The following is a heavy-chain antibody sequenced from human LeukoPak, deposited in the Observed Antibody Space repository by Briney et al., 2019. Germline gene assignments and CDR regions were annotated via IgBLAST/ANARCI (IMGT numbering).Heavy chain of an antibody. V-gene: IGHV3-73*01. J-gene: IGHJ4*02. Sequence: GGSLRLSCAASGFTFSGSAMHWVRQASGKGLEWVGRIRSKTNSYATAYAASVKGRFTISRDDSKNTAYLQMNSLKTEDTAVYYCATRPDETFDYWGQGTLVTVSS. CDR3: ATRPDETFDY. CDR1: GFTFSGSA. D-gene: IGHD1-14*01. CDR2: IRSKTNSYAT.